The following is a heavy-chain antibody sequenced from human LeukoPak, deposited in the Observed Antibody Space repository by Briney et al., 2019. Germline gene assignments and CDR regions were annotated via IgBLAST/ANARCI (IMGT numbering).Heavy chain of an antibody. CDR3: ARETDCSGGSCVDY. D-gene: IGHD2-15*01. CDR1: GGSFSGYY. Sequence: SETLSLTCAVYGGSFSGYYWSWIRQPAGKGLEWIGRIYTSGSTNYNPSLKSRVTISVDTSKNQFSLKLSSVTAADTAVYYCARETDCSGGSCVDYWGQGTLVTVSS. V-gene: IGHV4-4*07. CDR2: IYTSGST. J-gene: IGHJ4*02.